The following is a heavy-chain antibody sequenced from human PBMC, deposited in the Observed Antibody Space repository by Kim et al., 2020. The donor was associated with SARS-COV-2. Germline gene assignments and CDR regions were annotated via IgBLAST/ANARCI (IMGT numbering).Heavy chain of an antibody. CDR1: GGSISSYY. Sequence: SETLSLTCTVSGGSISSYYWSWIRQPAGKGLEWIGRIYTSGSTNYNPSLKSRVTMSVDTSKNQFSLKLSSVTAADTAVYYCARGGDSSGYGLRFDYWGQGTLVTVSS. CDR2: IYTSGST. D-gene: IGHD3-22*01. V-gene: IGHV4-4*07. CDR3: ARGGDSSGYGLRFDY. J-gene: IGHJ4*02.